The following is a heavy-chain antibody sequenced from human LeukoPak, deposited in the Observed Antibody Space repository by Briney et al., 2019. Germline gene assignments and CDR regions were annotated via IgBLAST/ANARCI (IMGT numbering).Heavy chain of an antibody. CDR3: ARGYDDTSGYSLDF. J-gene: IGHJ4*02. Sequence: ASVTVSCKSSGYTFTNYYLYWVRQPPGQGLEWMGVINPSSGSTNYAQKFQGRVTMTSDTSTNTVYMELSSLRSEATAVYYCARGYDDTSGYSLDFWGEGTLVTVSS. D-gene: IGHD3-22*01. V-gene: IGHV1-46*01. CDR1: GYTFTNYY. CDR2: INPSSGST.